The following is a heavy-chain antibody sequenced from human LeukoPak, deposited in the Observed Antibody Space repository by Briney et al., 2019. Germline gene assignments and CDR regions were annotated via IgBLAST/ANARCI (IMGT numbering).Heavy chain of an antibody. J-gene: IGHJ4*02. CDR3: ARDGYYDSSGYYHPFDY. CDR2: ISAYNGNT. V-gene: IGHV1-18*01. CDR1: GYTFTSYG. Sequence: ASVKVSCKASGYTFTSYGISWVRQAPGQGLEWMGWISAYNGNTNYAQKLQGRVTMTTDTSTSTAYMELRSLRSDDTAVYYCARDGYYDSSGYYHPFDYWGQGTLVTVSS. D-gene: IGHD3-22*01.